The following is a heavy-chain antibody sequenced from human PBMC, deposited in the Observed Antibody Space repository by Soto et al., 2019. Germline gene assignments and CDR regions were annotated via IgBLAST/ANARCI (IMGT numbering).Heavy chain of an antibody. J-gene: IGHJ4*02. CDR2: LYHGETT. D-gene: IGHD2-21*01. CDR3: AGGLSGDKVDQ. V-gene: IGHV4-30-4*01. CDR1: GVSITDDNYY. Sequence: QLHLQESGPRLVKPSQTLSLTCTVSGVSITDDNYYWSWIRQSPGKGLEWIGHLYHGETTYTNPSLTSRPTISVDTSKTQFSLNLNSVTAADAAVYYCAGGLSGDKVDQWGQGTLVTVSS.